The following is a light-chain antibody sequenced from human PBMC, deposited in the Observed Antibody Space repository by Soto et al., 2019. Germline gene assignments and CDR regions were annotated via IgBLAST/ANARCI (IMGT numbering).Light chain of an antibody. V-gene: IGKV1-5*03. J-gene: IGKJ1*01. CDR1: QSISTW. Sequence: DIQMTQSPSTLSASVGDRVTITCRASQSISTWLAWYQQKPGKAPKLLIYKASSLESGVPSRFSGSGSGTELTLTISRLQPDDFGTYYCQQYNSYPWTFGQGTKVEIK. CDR2: KAS. CDR3: QQYNSYPWT.